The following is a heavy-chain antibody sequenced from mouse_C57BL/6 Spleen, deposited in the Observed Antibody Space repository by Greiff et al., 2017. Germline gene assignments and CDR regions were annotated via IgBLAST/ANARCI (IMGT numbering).Heavy chain of an antibody. CDR3: AKDGNYSMDY. CDR2: IWGDGST. D-gene: IGHD2-1*01. J-gene: IGHJ4*01. Sequence: VKLMESGPGLVAPSQSLSITCTVSGFSLTSYGVSWVRQPPGKGLEWLGVIWGDGSTNYHSDLISRLSISKDNSKSHVFLKLNSPQADDTDTYYCAKDGNYSMDYWGQGTSVTVSS. CDR1: GFSLTSYG. V-gene: IGHV2-3*01.